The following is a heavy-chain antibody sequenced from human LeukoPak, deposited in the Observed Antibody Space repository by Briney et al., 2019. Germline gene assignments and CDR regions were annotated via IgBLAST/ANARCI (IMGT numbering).Heavy chain of an antibody. V-gene: IGHV1-18*01. J-gene: IGHJ5*02. D-gene: IGHD2-2*01. CDR2: ISAYNGNT. CDR3: ARDQGYCSSTSCYPDWFDP. CDR1: GYTFTSYG. Sequence: ASVTVSFTASGYTFTSYGISWVRQAPGQGLEWMGWISAYNGNTNYAQKLQDRVTMTTDTSTSTAYMELRSLRSDDTAVYYCARDQGYCSSTSCYPDWFDPWGQGTLVTVSS.